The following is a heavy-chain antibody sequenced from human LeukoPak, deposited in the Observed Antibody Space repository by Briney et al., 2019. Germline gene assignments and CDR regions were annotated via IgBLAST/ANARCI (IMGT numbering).Heavy chain of an antibody. CDR1: GGSISSGGYY. V-gene: IGHV4-31*03. CDR2: IYYSGST. Sequence: KSSESLSLTCTVSGGSISSGGYYWSWIRPHPGKGLEWVGYIYYSGSTYYNPSLKSRVTISVDTSTNQFSLKLSSVTAADTAVYYCARASIAGSGSYYPYYSYGMDVWGQGTTVTVSS. D-gene: IGHD3-10*01. CDR3: ARASIAGSGSYYPYYSYGMDV. J-gene: IGHJ6*02.